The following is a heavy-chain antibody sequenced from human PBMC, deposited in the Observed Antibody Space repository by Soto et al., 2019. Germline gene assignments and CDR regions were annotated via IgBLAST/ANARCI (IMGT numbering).Heavy chain of an antibody. D-gene: IGHD2-21*01. CDR1: GGSISNSRYY. V-gene: IGHV4-39*01. CDR2: IYYSGST. Sequence: QLQLQESGPGLVKPSETLSLTCTVSGGSISNSRYYWGWIRQPPGKGLEWIGNIYYSGSTYYNPSLKSRVTVSLEMSKNQFSLELTSVTAPDTAVYYCARLVVGLTVWPVIDYWGQGTLVTVSS. J-gene: IGHJ4*02. CDR3: ARLVVGLTVWPVIDY.